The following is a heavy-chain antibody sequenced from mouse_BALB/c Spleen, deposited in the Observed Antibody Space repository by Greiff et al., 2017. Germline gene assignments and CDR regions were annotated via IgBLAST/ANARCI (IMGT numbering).Heavy chain of an antibody. CDR1: GFTFSSYG. Sequence: EVKVLESGGDLVKPGGSLKLSCAASGFTFSSYGMTWVRQTPDKRLEWVATISSGGSYTYYPDSVKGRFTISRDNAKNTQYLQMSSLKSEDTAMYYCARQIDYWGQGTSVTVSS. CDR2: ISSGGSYT. CDR3: ARQIDY. J-gene: IGHJ4*01. V-gene: IGHV5-6*01.